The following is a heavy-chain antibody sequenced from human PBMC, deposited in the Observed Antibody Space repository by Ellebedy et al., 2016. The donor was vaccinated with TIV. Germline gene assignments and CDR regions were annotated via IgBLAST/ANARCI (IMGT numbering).Heavy chain of an antibody. CDR3: ATLLGSSDYYYYGTDA. D-gene: IGHD3-16*01. Sequence: MPSETLSLTCTVSGGSVSRGTNYWTWIRQPPGKGLEWIGYIYNNGGTYYNPSLVSRLTISLDTSKNQFSLKLSSVTAADTAVYYCATLLGSSDYYYYGTDAWGQGTTVTVS. CDR2: IYNNGGT. J-gene: IGHJ6*02. V-gene: IGHV4-61*01. CDR1: GGSVSRGTNY.